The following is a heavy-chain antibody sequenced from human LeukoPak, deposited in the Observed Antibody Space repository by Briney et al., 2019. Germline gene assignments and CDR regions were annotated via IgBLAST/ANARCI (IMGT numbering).Heavy chain of an antibody. Sequence: GPLRLSCAASGFAFSSQAMGWVRQAPGKGLEWDSVIRDSGSITYYADSVKGRFTISRDNSKNTLFLQMNSLRAEDTAVYYCAKDARRTSGWYFFDYWGQGSLVTVSS. D-gene: IGHD6-19*01. CDR1: GFAFSSQA. V-gene: IGHV3-23*01. CDR3: AKDARRTSGWYFFDY. CDR2: IRDSGSIT. J-gene: IGHJ4*02.